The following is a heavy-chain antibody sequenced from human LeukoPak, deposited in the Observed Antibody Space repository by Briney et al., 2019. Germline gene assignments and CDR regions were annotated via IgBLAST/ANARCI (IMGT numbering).Heavy chain of an antibody. CDR2: LSYDENYK. J-gene: IGHJ3*01. CDR3: TCDLNRSDGL. CDR1: GFTFRRYA. V-gene: IGHV3-30-3*01. D-gene: IGHD2-8*01. Sequence: PGESLRLSCAASGFTFRRYAMHWVRQAPGKGLEWLAVLSYDENYKYYTDSVKGRFTVSRDNSKNTLYLQMNSLRADDTAVYYCTCDLNRSDGLWGQGTMVTVSS.